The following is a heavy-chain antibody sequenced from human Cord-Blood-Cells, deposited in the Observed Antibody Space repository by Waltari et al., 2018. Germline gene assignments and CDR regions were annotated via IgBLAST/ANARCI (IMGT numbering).Heavy chain of an antibody. D-gene: IGHD6-13*01. J-gene: IGHJ5*02. CDR2: IYTSGST. Sequence: QVQLQESGPGLVKPSETLSLTCTVSGGSISIYYWSWIRQPAGKGLEWIGRIYTSGSTNYNPSLKSRVTMSVDTSKNQFSLKLSSVTAADTAVYYCARDQGMIAAAGTNWFDPWGQGTLVTVSS. CDR3: ARDQGMIAAAGTNWFDP. V-gene: IGHV4-4*07. CDR1: GGSISIYY.